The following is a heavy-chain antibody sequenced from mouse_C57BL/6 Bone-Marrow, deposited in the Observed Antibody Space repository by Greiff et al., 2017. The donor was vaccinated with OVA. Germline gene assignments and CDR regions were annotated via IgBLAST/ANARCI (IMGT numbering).Heavy chain of an antibody. Sequence: QVQLQQSGAELVKPGASVKMSCKASGYTFTSYWITWVKQRPGQGLEWIGDIYPGSGSTNYNEKFKGKATLTADKSSSTAYMELRSLTSEDSAVYFCARGDYDVWFAYWGQGTLVTVSA. J-gene: IGHJ3*01. V-gene: IGHV1-55*01. CDR3: ARGDYDVWFAY. CDR1: GYTFTSYW. D-gene: IGHD2-4*01. CDR2: IYPGSGST.